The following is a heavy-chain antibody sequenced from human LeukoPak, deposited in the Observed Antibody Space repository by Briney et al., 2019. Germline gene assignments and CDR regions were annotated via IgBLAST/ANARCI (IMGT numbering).Heavy chain of an antibody. V-gene: IGHV1-8*02. CDR1: GYTFTSYD. J-gene: IGHJ5*02. CDR3: TIGKVASRRGSWFDP. CDR2: MNPNSGNT. Sequence: ASVKVSCKTSGYTFTSYDINWVRQATGQGLEWMGWMNPNSGNTGYAQKFQGRVTMTRNTSISTAYMDLSSLTSEDTAVYYCTIGKVASRRGSWFDPWGQGTLVTVSS. D-gene: IGHD6-6*01.